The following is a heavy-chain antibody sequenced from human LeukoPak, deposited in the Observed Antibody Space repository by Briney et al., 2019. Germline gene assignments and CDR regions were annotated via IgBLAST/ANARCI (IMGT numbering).Heavy chain of an antibody. CDR2: IRASGDTT. CDR3: GKQFSTDSLAVSDS. D-gene: IGHD3-22*01. J-gene: IGHJ4*02. Sequence: PGGSLRLSCAASGFTFSSYWMSWVRQAPGKGLKWVSTIRASGDTTYHADSVKGRFTISRDNSENTLYLQMNGLRPEDTAVYYCGKQFSTDSLAVSDSWGQGTLVTVSS. V-gene: IGHV3-23*01. CDR1: GFTFSSYW.